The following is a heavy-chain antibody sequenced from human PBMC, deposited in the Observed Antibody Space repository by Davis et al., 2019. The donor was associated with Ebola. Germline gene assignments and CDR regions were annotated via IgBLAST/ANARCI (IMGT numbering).Heavy chain of an antibody. Sequence: GESLKISCKGSGYTFPSHWIGWVRQLPGKGLEWMGIIYPGDSDTRYSPSFQGQVTISADKSISPAYLQWSSLKASDTAMYYCARLETDSSGWALDYWGQGTLVTVSS. CDR1: GYTFPSHW. D-gene: IGHD6-19*01. CDR3: ARLETDSSGWALDY. J-gene: IGHJ4*02. V-gene: IGHV5-51*01. CDR2: IYPGDSDT.